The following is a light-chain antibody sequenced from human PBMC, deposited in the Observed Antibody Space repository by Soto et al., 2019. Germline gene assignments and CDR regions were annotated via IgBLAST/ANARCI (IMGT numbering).Light chain of an antibody. CDR3: QVWDSNTVV. Sequence: SCELTQPLSVSVAMGKTARITCGGNNIGSKNVHWYQQKPGQAPVLVMYRDTNRPSGIPARFSGSNSGNTATLTITRAQVGDEADYYCQVWDSNTVVFGGGTKLTV. V-gene: IGLV3-9*01. CDR1: NIGSKN. CDR2: RDT. J-gene: IGLJ2*01.